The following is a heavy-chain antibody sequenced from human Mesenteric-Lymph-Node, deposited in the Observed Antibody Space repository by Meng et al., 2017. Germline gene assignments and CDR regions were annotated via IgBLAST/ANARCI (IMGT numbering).Heavy chain of an antibody. D-gene: IGHD3-10*01. CDR3: LRGSGGSV. CDR1: GDSITNHHW. J-gene: IGHJ1*01. Sequence: QGQLRESGPALVKPSETLSLTCAVSGDSITNHHWWACVRQPPGKGLEWFGEIPHRGSSAYNPSLKSRVSMSIDKSKNQFSLKLTSVTAADTAVYHCLRGSGGSVWGQGTLVTVSS. V-gene: IGHV4-4*02. CDR2: IPHRGSS.